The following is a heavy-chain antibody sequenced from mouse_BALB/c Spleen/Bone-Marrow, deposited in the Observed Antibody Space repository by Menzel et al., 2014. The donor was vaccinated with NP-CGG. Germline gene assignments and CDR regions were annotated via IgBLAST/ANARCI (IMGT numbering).Heavy chain of an antibody. J-gene: IGHJ2*01. Sequence: EVKLVESGPELVKPGASVKMSCKASGCTFTDYYMDWVKQSHGESFEWIGRVNPYNGGTSYNQKFKGEATLTVDKSSSTAYMELNSLTSEDSAVYYCARPPYYGNYVDYWGQGTTLTVSS. D-gene: IGHD2-10*01. CDR3: ARPPYYGNYVDY. V-gene: IGHV1-19*01. CDR2: VNPYNGGT. CDR1: GCTFTDYY.